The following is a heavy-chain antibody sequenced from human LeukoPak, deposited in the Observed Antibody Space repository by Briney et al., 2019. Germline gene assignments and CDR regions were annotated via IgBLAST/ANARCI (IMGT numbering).Heavy chain of an antibody. Sequence: QTGGSLRLSCAAPGFTLSNYWMNWVRQAPGKGLECLANIKQDGSETYYADSVKGRFTISRDNAKNSLYLQMNSLRAEDTAVYYCARETPRRGETRDGYRWGQGTLVTVSS. CDR1: GFTLSNYW. J-gene: IGHJ4*02. CDR2: IKQDGSET. D-gene: IGHD5-24*01. CDR3: ARETPRRGETRDGYR. V-gene: IGHV3-7*01.